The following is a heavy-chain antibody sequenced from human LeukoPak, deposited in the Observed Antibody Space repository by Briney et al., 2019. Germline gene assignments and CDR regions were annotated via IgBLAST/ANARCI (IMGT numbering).Heavy chain of an antibody. V-gene: IGHV4-30-2*01. CDR1: GGSISSGGYS. Sequence: SETLSLTCAVSGGSISSGGYSWSWIRQPPGKGLEWIGYIYHSGSTYYNPSLKSRVTISVDRSKNQFSLKLSSVTAADTAVYYCARVRVVRPGPYFDYWGQGTLVTVSS. D-gene: IGHD4-23*01. CDR3: ARVRVVRPGPYFDY. CDR2: IYHSGST. J-gene: IGHJ4*02.